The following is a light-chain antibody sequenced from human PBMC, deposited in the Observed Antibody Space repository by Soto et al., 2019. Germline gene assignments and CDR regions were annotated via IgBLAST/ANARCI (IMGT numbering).Light chain of an antibody. V-gene: IGLV1-51*01. CDR2: DDD. CDR3: GTWDNSLSAGV. J-gene: IGLJ1*01. Sequence: QSVLTQPPSISATPGQKVTISCSGSSSNIENNYVSWYQQVPGTAPKLLIYDDDSRPSGIPDRFFGSKSGTSATLGITGLQTGDEADYYCGTWDNSLSAGVFGTGTKLTVL. CDR1: SSNIENNY.